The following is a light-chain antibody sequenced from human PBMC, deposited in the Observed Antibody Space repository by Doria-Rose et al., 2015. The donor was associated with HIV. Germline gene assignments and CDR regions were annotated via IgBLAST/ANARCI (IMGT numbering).Light chain of an antibody. CDR1: QSVSTD. V-gene: IGKV3-15*01. CDR2: GAS. Sequence: TQSPETLSVSPGESATLSCRASQSVSTDLAWYQHKPGQAPRLFIWGASTRATGIPARFSGSGSGTEFTLTISSLQSEDFAIYFCHQYNNWPTFGQGTRLDIK. CDR3: HQYNNWPT. J-gene: IGKJ5*01.